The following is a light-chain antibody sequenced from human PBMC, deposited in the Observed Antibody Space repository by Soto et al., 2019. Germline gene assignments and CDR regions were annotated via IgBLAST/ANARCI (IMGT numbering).Light chain of an antibody. V-gene: IGKV3-20*01. J-gene: IGKJ2*01. CDR2: GAS. CDR1: ESISRDY. Sequence: EIVLTQSPGTLSLSPGQRATLSCRASESISRDYLAWYQQRLGQAPRLLIYGASSGATGIPDRFSGGGSGTDFTLTISRLENEEFAIYYCQQYGGVPYTFGQGTKLEIK. CDR3: QQYGGVPYT.